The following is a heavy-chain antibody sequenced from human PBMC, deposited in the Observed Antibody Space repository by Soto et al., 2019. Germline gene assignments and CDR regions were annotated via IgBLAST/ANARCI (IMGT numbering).Heavy chain of an antibody. CDR1: GFIFTNYG. Sequence: QVQLVQSGPEMKKPEASVKVSCKGSGFIFTNYGFNWVRQAPGQGLEWVGWVSAANGYTRSAQKFQDRLIMTTDSSTNTAYMELRGLGPDDTALYYCAKGRSIAVPEGSWGQGTLVTVSS. J-gene: IGHJ5*02. V-gene: IGHV1-18*01. CDR3: AKGRSIAVPEGS. CDR2: VSAANGYT. D-gene: IGHD6-19*01.